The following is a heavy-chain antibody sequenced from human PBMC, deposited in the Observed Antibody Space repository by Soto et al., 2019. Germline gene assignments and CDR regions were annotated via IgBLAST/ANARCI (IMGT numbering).Heavy chain of an antibody. J-gene: IGHJ6*02. CDR2: ISAYNGNT. Sequence: QVQLVQSGAEVKKPGASVKVSCKASGYTFTSYGISWVRQAHGQGLQWMGWISAYNGNTNYAQKLQGRVTMTTDTSTSTAYMELRSLRSDDTAMYYCAREGYRSSWYKKCYGMDVWGQGTTVTVSS. CDR1: GYTFTSYG. D-gene: IGHD6-13*01. V-gene: IGHV1-18*01. CDR3: AREGYRSSWYKKCYGMDV.